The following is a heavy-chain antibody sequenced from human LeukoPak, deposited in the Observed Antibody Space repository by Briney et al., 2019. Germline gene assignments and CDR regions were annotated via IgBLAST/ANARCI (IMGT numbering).Heavy chain of an antibody. J-gene: IGHJ4*02. CDR2: INPDGSGK. CDR1: GFTLSTYW. D-gene: IGHD3-16*01. Sequence: PGGSLRLSCEASGFTLSTYWMNWVRQFPGKGRDWVANINPDGSGKRYVDSVKGRFTIARDNADNSLSLQMNSLRAEDTAVYYCASWGAGGNSWGQGTLVTVSS. CDR3: ASWGAGGNS. V-gene: IGHV3-7*01.